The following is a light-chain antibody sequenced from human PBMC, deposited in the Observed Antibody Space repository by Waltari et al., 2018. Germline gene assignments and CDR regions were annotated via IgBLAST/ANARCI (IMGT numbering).Light chain of an antibody. J-gene: IGKJ1*01. CDR1: QDISNS. CDR3: QQHDNLPLT. V-gene: IGKV1-33*01. CDR2: DAS. Sequence: DIQMTQSPPSLSASVGDRVTITCQASQDISNSLNWYQQKPGKTPKLLINDASNLQAGVPSRFSGSGYGTNFVFIISSVRPEDVATYYCQQHDNLPLTFGQGTKVEIK.